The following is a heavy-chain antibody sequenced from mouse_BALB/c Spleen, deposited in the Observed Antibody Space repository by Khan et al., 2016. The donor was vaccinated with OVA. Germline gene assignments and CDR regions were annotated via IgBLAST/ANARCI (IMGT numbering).Heavy chain of an antibody. J-gene: IGHJ3*01. CDR3: TRGVLGLQTWVAY. CDR1: GYTFTSYD. Sequence: EVQLQESGPELVKPGASVKMSCKASGYTFTSYDMHWVKQKPGQGLEWIGYINPYNDYTKFNEKFKGKATLTSDKSSSTAYMELSSLTSEDSAVFYCTRGVLGLQTWVAYWGQGTLVTVSA. CDR2: INPYNDYT. D-gene: IGHD3-1*01. V-gene: IGHV1S136*01.